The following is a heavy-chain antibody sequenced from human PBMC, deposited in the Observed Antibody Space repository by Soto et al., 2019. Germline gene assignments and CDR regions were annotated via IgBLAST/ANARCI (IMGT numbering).Heavy chain of an antibody. V-gene: IGHV4-34*09. Sequence: PSETLSLTCAVYGGSFSGYYWSWIRQPPGKGLEWIGEINHSGSTYYNPSLKGRVTISVDTSKSQFSLKLSSVTAADTAVYYCARDFTDSSGPTLGMGVWGQGTTVTVSS. CDR3: ARDFTDSSGPTLGMGV. J-gene: IGHJ6*02. CDR1: GGSFSGYY. CDR2: INHSGST. D-gene: IGHD6-19*01.